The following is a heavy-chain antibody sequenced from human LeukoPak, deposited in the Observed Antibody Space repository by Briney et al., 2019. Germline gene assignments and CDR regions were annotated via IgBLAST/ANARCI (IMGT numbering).Heavy chain of an antibody. CDR3: ARYGSGNNDWYFDL. CDR2: IYTGGGT. J-gene: IGHJ2*01. Sequence: GGSLRLSCAASGFTVSTNYMSWVSQAPGKGLEWVSAIYTGGGTFYADSVKGRFIISRDNSKNTLYLQINSLRAEDTAVFYCARYGSGNNDWYFDLWGRGTLVTVSS. V-gene: IGHV3-53*01. CDR1: GFTVSTNY. D-gene: IGHD3-10*01.